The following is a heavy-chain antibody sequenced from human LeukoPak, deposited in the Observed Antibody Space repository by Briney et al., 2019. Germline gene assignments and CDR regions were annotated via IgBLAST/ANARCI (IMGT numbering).Heavy chain of an antibody. Sequence: ASVKVSCKASGYSFTDKYMHWVRQAPGQGLEWMGWINPNSGGTNYAQKFQGRVTMTRDTSISTAYMELSRLRSDDTAVYYCARAPRYCSGGSCFDYWGQGTLVTVSS. V-gene: IGHV1-2*02. D-gene: IGHD2-15*01. CDR1: GYSFTDKY. CDR3: ARAPRYCSGGSCFDY. J-gene: IGHJ4*02. CDR2: INPNSGGT.